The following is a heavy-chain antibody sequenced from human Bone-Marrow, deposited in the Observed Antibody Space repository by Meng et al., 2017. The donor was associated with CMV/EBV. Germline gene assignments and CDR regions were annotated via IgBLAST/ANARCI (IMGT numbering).Heavy chain of an antibody. CDR1: GFSRSTSGVD. V-gene: IGHV2-5*01. Sequence: TFAGFSRSTSGVDVNWIRQPPGKALEWLAYIYWSGDTRYSPSLKSRLTMTKDTSKNQVVLTLTNMNAVDTATYYCAHRQVMRGQCNYWGQGTLVTVSS. J-gene: IGHJ4*02. CDR3: AHRQVMRGQCNY. D-gene: IGHD2-21*01. CDR2: IYWSGDT.